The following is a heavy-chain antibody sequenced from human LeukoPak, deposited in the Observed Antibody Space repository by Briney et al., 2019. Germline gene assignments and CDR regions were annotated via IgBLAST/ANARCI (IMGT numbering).Heavy chain of an antibody. V-gene: IGHV3-49*04. D-gene: IGHD3-10*01. J-gene: IGHJ5*02. Sequence: GGSLRLSCTASGFTFGDYAMSWVRQAPGKGLEWVGFIRSKAYGGTTEYAASVKGRFTISRDDSKSIAYLQMNSLKTEDTAVYYCTTDRGALTSWGQGTLVTVSS. CDR2: IRSKAYGGTT. CDR1: GFTFGDYA. CDR3: TTDRGALTS.